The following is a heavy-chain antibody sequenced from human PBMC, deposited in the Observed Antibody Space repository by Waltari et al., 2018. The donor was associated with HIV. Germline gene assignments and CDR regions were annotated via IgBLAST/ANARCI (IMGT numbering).Heavy chain of an antibody. CDR3: ASAGRDGYKSLNWFGP. J-gene: IGHJ5*02. CDR2: IRTKSYGKSA. Sequence: VESVGDFVQSGRPLRLVCTSSYSVFTFHEYVRNCFPQTPRNGLEWVALIRTKSYGKSAQYAASAKGRFTISRDDARNFVYLDMNDLTVEDTGLYFCASAGRDGYKSLNWFGPWGNGT. D-gene: IGHD5-12*01. CDR1: VFTFHEYV. V-gene: IGHV3-49*03.